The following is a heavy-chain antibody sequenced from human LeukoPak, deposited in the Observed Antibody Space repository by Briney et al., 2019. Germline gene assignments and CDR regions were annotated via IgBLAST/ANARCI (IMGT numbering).Heavy chain of an antibody. CDR1: GGSISSSSYY. D-gene: IGHD3-22*01. CDR3: ARQSPYYDSSGYDY. Sequence: SETLSLTCTVSGGSISSSSYYWGWIRQPPGKGLEWIGSIYYSGSTYYNPSLKSRVTISVDTSKNQFSLKLSSVTAADTAVYYCARQSPYYDSSGYDYWGQGTLVTVSS. V-gene: IGHV4-39*01. CDR2: IYYSGST. J-gene: IGHJ4*02.